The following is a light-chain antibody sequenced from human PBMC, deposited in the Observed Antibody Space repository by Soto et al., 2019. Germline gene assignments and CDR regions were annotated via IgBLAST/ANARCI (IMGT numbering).Light chain of an antibody. CDR1: QSMSSW. Sequence: DIPMTQSPSTLSASVGDRVNITCRASQSMSSWLAWYQQKPGKAPKLLIYDASSLESGVPSRFSGSGSGTEFTLTISSLQPDDFATYYCQQYNSYPWTFGQGTKVEIK. CDR2: DAS. J-gene: IGKJ1*01. V-gene: IGKV1-5*01. CDR3: QQYNSYPWT.